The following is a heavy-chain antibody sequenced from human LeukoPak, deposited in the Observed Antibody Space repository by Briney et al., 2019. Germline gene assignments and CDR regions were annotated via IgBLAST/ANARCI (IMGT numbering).Heavy chain of an antibody. Sequence: GGSLRLSCAASGFTFSSYGMHWVRQAPGKGLEWVAVISYDGSNKYYADSVKGRFTISRDNSKNTLYLQMNSLRAEDTAAYYCAKDRASEGDYALDYWGQGTLVTVSS. D-gene: IGHD4-17*01. CDR1: GFTFSSYG. CDR3: AKDRASEGDYALDY. J-gene: IGHJ4*02. V-gene: IGHV3-30*18. CDR2: ISYDGSNK.